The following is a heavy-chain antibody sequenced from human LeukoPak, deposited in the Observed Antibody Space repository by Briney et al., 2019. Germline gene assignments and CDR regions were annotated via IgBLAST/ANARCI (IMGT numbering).Heavy chain of an antibody. J-gene: IGHJ3*01. V-gene: IGHV1-24*01. CDR2: FDPEDGET. CDR3: ATVSYYYDSSGYYYS. CDR1: GCTLTELS. Sequence: ASVKVSCKVSGCTLTELSMHWVRQAPGKGLEWMGGFDPEDGETIYAQKFQGRVTMTEDTSTDTAYMELSSLRSEDTAVYYCATVSYYYDSSGYYYSWGQGTMVTVSS. D-gene: IGHD3-22*01.